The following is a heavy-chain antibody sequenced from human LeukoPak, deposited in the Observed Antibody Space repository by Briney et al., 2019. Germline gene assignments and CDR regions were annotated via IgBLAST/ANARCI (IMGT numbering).Heavy chain of an antibody. V-gene: IGHV3-7*01. Sequence: PGGSLRLSCAASGFTLSSYWMNWVRQAPGKGLEWVANIKQDGSDKAYVDSVRGRFTISRDNAKNSLYLQMNSLRAEDTAVYYCAKVRDRRDGYNFYFYYYMDVWGKGTTVTVSS. J-gene: IGHJ6*03. CDR2: IKQDGSDK. D-gene: IGHD5-24*01. CDR3: AKVRDRRDGYNFYFYYYMDV. CDR1: GFTLSSYW.